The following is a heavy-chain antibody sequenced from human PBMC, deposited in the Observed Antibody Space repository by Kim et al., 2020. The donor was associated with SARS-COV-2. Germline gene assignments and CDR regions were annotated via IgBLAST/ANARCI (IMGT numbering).Heavy chain of an antibody. CDR2: ISYDGSNK. CDR3: AKGGTVFDY. Sequence: GGSLRLSCAASGFTLSSYGMHWVCQAPGKGLEWVAVISYDGSNKYYADSVKGRFTISRDNSKNTLYLQMNSLRAEDTAVYYCAKGGTVFDYWGQGTLVTVSS. V-gene: IGHV3-30*18. D-gene: IGHD3-16*01. J-gene: IGHJ4*02. CDR1: GFTLSSYG.